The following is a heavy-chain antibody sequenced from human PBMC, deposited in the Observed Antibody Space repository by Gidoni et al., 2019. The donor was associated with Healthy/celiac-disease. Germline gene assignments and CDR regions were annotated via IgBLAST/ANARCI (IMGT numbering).Heavy chain of an antibody. Sequence: EVQLVESGGGLVKPGGSLRLSCAASGFTFSSYSMNWVRQAPGKGLEWVSSISSSSSYIYYADSVKGRFTISRDNAKNSLYLQMNSLRAEDTAVYYCARDIISGSHAPGDYYYYGMDVWGQGTTVTVSS. V-gene: IGHV3-21*01. CDR2: ISSSSSYI. D-gene: IGHD1-26*01. CDR1: GFTFSSYS. J-gene: IGHJ6*02. CDR3: ARDIISGSHAPGDYYYYGMDV.